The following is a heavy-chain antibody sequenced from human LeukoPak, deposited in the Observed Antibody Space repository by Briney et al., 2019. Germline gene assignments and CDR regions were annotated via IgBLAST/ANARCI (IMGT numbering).Heavy chain of an antibody. CDR3: ARGSDFGDF. CDR1: GGSISSGDYY. Sequence: SETLSLTCTVSGGSISSGDYYWSWIRQPPGKGLEWIGNIYYSGSTYYNPSLKSRITISVDTSKNQFSLRLTSATAADTAVYYCARGSDFGDFWGQGTLVTVSS. V-gene: IGHV4-39*01. D-gene: IGHD4-17*01. CDR2: IYYSGST. J-gene: IGHJ4*02.